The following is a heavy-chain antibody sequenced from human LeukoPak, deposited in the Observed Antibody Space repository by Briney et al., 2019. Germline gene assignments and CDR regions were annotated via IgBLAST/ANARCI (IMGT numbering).Heavy chain of an antibody. Sequence: GESLKISCKGSGYSFTSYWIGWVRQMPGKGLEWMGIIYPGDSDTRYSPPFQGQVTLSADKSISTAYLQWSSLKASDTAMYYCARHTYCGGDCYSGNYFDYWGQGTLVTVSS. CDR2: IYPGDSDT. CDR1: GYSFTSYW. D-gene: IGHD2-21*02. CDR3: ARHTYCGGDCYSGNYFDY. V-gene: IGHV5-51*01. J-gene: IGHJ4*02.